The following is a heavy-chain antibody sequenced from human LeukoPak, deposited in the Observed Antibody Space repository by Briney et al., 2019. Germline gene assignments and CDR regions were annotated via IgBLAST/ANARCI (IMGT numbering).Heavy chain of an antibody. CDR1: GGTFSIYA. Sequence: ASVTVSFKASGGTFSIYAISWVRQAPGQGLEWMGGIIPIFGTANYAQKFQGRVTITTDESTSTAYMELSSLRSEDTAVYYCASSPSLYDSSGYYNYFDYWGQGTLVTVSS. CDR3: ASSPSLYDSSGYYNYFDY. V-gene: IGHV1-69*05. D-gene: IGHD3-22*01. CDR2: IIPIFGTA. J-gene: IGHJ4*02.